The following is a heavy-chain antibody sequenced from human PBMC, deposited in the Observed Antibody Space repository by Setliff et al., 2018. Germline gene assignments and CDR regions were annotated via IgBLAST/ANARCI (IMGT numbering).Heavy chain of an antibody. V-gene: IGHV1-18*01. J-gene: IGHJ3*02. CDR1: GHSFSSFS. Sequence: VASVKVSCKASGHSFSSFSITWVRQAPGQGLEWMGWVSXXXXXXXXXXXFRGXXXMTTXMSTSTVYMELRTLRSDDTAVYFCARRPIALAGYRKGAFDIWGQGTMVTVSS. CDR2: VSXXXXXX. D-gene: IGHD6-19*01. CDR3: ARRPIALAGYRKGAFDI.